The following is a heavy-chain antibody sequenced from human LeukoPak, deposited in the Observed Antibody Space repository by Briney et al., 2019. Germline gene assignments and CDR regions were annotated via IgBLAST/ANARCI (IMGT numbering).Heavy chain of an antibody. CDR2: INPSGSST. CDR1: GYSFTSHY. CDR3: ARDNSVGDVAWWFDP. J-gene: IGHJ5*02. Sequence: ASVKVSCKASGYSFTSHYMHWVRQAPGQGLEWLGLINPSGSSTLYAQKFQGRVTMTRDMSTTTDYMELGSLRSEDTAFYYCARDNSVGDVAWWFDPWGQGTLVTVSS. V-gene: IGHV1-46*01. D-gene: IGHD1-26*01.